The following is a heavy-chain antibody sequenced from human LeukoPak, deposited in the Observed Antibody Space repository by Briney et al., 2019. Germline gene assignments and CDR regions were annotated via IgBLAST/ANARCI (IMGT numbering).Heavy chain of an antibody. D-gene: IGHD2-2*01. J-gene: IGHJ4*02. Sequence: ASVKVSCKAFGYTFTGYYMHWVRQAPGQGLEWMGWINTNTGNPTYAQGFTGRFVFSLDTSVSTAYLQISSLKAEDTAVYYCARGRGYCSSTTCYAGYYFDYWGQGTLVTVSS. CDR1: GYTFTGYY. CDR2: INTNTGNP. V-gene: IGHV7-4-1*02. CDR3: ARGRGYCSSTTCYAGYYFDY.